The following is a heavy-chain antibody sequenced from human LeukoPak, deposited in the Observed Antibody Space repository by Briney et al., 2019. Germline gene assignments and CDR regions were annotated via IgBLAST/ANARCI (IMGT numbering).Heavy chain of an antibody. CDR1: GYTFTTYG. CDR2: ISTYNGNT. J-gene: IGHJ4*02. CDR3: ARDRRDQQLFDY. Sequence: ASVQVSCKASGYTFTTYGFSWVRQAPGQGLEWMGWISTYNGNTNYAQRLQGRVTMTTDTSTNTAYMELRSLRSDDTAVYYCARDRRDQQLFDYWGQGTLVTVSS. V-gene: IGHV1-18*01. D-gene: IGHD6-13*01.